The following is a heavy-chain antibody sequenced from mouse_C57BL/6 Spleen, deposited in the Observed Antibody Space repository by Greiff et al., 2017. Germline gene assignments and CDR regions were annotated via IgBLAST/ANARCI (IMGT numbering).Heavy chain of an antibody. CDR1: GYTFTSYW. CDR2: IDPSDSGT. CDR3: ARRCFYAMDY. J-gene: IGHJ4*01. Sequence: VQLQQPGAELVRPGSSVKLSCKASGYTFTSYWMHWVKQRPIQGLEWIGNIDPSDSGTHYNQKFKDKATLTVDKSSSTAYMQLSSLTSDDSAVDYCARRCFYAMDYWGQGTSVTVSS. V-gene: IGHV1-52*01.